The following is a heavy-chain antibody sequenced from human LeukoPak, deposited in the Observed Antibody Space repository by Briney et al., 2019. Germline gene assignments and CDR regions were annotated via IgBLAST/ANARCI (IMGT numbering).Heavy chain of an antibody. CDR3: ARRTRRQSFSDY. J-gene: IGHJ4*02. V-gene: IGHV4-30-4*08. CDR1: GGSISSGDYY. Sequence: NASETLSLTCIVSGGSISSGDYYWSWIRQPPGKGLEWIGYIYYSGSTYYNPSLKSRVTISVDTSKNQFSLKLSSVTAADTAVYYCARRTRRQSFSDYWGQGTLVTVSS. CDR2: IYYSGST. D-gene: IGHD4-11*01.